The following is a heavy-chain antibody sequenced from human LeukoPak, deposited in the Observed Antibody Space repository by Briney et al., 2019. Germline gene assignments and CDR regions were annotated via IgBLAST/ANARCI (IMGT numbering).Heavy chain of an antibody. V-gene: IGHV3-23*01. D-gene: IGHD2-2*01. J-gene: IGHJ4*02. CDR1: AFTFSSNA. CDR3: AKDLVVAARSADTGAY. CDR2: ISGSSGSK. Sequence: AGGTLTLSCAASAFTFSSNAMIWVRQAPGKGRKGVTTISGSSGSKDYEDYVKGRITSSRDNSKNTLDLRMHSLRDEDTAVYYCAKDLVVAARSADTGAYWGRGTLVTVSS.